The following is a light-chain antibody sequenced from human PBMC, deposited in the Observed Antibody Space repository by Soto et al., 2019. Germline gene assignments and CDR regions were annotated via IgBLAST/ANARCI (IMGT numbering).Light chain of an antibody. CDR1: QSVSTN. V-gene: IGKV3-15*01. J-gene: IGKJ1*01. Sequence: EIVMTQSPATLSVSPGERATLSCRASQSVSTNLAWYQQKPGQAPRLLISAASTRATGVPARFSGSGSGTEITLTISSLQTEDFAVYFCQQYNNWPPTTFGQGTKVEIK. CDR2: AAS. CDR3: QQYNNWPPTT.